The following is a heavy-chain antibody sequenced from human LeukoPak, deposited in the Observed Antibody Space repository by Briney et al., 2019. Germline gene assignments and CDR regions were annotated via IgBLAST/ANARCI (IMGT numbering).Heavy chain of an antibody. J-gene: IGHJ5*02. V-gene: IGHV4-59*07. CDR1: VVPISSYY. CDR3: ARGRNYHSNYGGHWFDP. D-gene: IGHD4-11*01. CDR2: IYYSGRT. Sequence: WDPLSLTCTVSVVPISSYYWSWIRQPPGKGLEWVGYIYYSGRTNYNPSLKSRVTISVDTSKNQFSLKLSSVTAADTAVYYCARGRNYHSNYGGHWFDPWGQGTLVTVSS.